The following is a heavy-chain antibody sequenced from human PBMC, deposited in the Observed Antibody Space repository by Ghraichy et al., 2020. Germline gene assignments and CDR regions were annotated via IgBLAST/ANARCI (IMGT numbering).Heavy chain of an antibody. D-gene: IGHD2-2*01. CDR1: GYTFIDYY. V-gene: IGHV1-2*04. CDR3: ARDRRYCSSTSSSCGMDV. J-gene: IGHJ6*02. CDR2: INPNSGGT. Sequence: ASVKVSCKASGYTFIDYYMHWVRQAPGQGLEWMGWINPNSGGTNYAQKFQGWVTMTRDTSISTAYMELSRLRSDDTAVYYCARDRRYCSSTSSSCGMDVWGQGTTVTVSS.